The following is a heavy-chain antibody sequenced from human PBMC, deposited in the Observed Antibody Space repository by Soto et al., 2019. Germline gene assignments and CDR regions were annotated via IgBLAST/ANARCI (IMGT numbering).Heavy chain of an antibody. CDR3: LNIFF. CDR1: GFTFSDYY. CDR2: ISVTGSDV. V-gene: IGHV3-11*01. J-gene: IGHJ3*01. Sequence: QVQLVESGGGLVKPGGSLRLSCAASGFTFSDYYMSWIRQTPGKGLELVSYISVTGSDVYYADSVEGRFTISRDNAKNSVYLQMSSRRAEETAVYYCLNIFFWGKGKMVTVSS. D-gene: IGHD3-9*01.